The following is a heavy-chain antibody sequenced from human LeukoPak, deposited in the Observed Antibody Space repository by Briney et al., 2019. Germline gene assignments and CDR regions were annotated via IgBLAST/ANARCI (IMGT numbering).Heavy chain of an antibody. CDR2: ISGSGGST. D-gene: IGHD6-13*01. CDR1: GFTFSSYG. CDR3: ARGYSSSWYLD. Sequence: PGGSLRLSCAASGFTFSSYGMSWVRQAPGKGLEWVSAISGSGGSTYYADSVKGRFTISRDNAKKSLSLQMNSLRADDTAVYYCARGYSSSWYLDWGQGTLVTVSS. J-gene: IGHJ4*02. V-gene: IGHV3-23*01.